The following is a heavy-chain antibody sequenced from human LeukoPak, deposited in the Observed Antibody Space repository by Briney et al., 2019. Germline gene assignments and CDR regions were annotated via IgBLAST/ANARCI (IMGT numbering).Heavy chain of an antibody. J-gene: IGHJ4*02. CDR2: INHSGGT. CDR1: GGSFSGYY. V-gene: IGHV4-34*01. CDR3: ARGPGITGTPDY. Sequence: SETLSLTCAVYGGSFSGYYWSWIRQPPGKGLEWVGEINHSGGTNYNPSLKSRDTISVDTSKNQFSLKLSSVTAADTAVYYCARGPGITGTPDYWGQGTLVTVSS. D-gene: IGHD1-20*01.